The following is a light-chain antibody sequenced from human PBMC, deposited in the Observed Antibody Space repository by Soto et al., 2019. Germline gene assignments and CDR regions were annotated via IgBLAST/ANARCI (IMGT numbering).Light chain of an antibody. V-gene: IGKV3-20*01. Sequence: EIVFTQSPGTLPLSPGERATLSCRASQSVSGMAWYQQIRGQAPRLLIYGGSTRATGIPDRFSGSGSGTDFTLTISRLEPEDFSVYYCQQYGRSLITFGQGTRLEIK. J-gene: IGKJ5*01. CDR1: QSVSG. CDR2: GGS. CDR3: QQYGRSLIT.